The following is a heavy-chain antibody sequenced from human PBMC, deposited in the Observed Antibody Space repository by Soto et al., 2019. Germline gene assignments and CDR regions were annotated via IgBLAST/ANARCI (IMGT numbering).Heavy chain of an antibody. CDR3: ARTSVTYYYDSSGYSAYYFDY. Sequence: GGSLRLSCAASGFTFSSYGMHWVRQAPGKGLEWVAVIWYDGSNKYYADSVKGRFTISRDNSKNTLYLQMNSLRAEDTAVYYCARTSVTYYYDSSGYSAYYFDYWGQGTLVTVSS. D-gene: IGHD3-22*01. CDR2: IWYDGSNK. CDR1: GFTFSSYG. V-gene: IGHV3-33*01. J-gene: IGHJ4*02.